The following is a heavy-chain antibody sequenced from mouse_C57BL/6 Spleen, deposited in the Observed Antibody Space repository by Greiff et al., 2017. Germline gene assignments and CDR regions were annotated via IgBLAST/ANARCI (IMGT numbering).Heavy chain of an antibody. D-gene: IGHD1-1*01. CDR3: ARNSPRSSYVDWYFDV. Sequence: QVQLQQSGPGLVAPSQSLSITCTVSGFSLTSYAISWVRQPPGKGLEWLGVIWTGGGTNYNSALKSRLSISKDNSKSQVFLKMNSLQTDDTARYYCARNSPRSSYVDWYFDVWGTGTTVTVSS. CDR2: IWTGGGT. V-gene: IGHV2-9-1*01. J-gene: IGHJ1*03. CDR1: GFSLTSYA.